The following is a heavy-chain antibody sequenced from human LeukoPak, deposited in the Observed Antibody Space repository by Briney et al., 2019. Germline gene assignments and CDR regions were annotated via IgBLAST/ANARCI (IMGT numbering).Heavy chain of an antibody. Sequence: PSETLSLTCTVSGGSISSYYWSWIRQPAGKGLEWIGRIYTSGSTNYNPSLKSRVTMSVDTSKNQFSLKLSSVTAADTAVYYCARDGGSYPLRPQGFDPWGQGTLVTVSS. CDR1: GGSISSYY. CDR3: ARDGGSYPLRPQGFDP. J-gene: IGHJ5*02. CDR2: IYTSGST. D-gene: IGHD1-26*01. V-gene: IGHV4-4*07.